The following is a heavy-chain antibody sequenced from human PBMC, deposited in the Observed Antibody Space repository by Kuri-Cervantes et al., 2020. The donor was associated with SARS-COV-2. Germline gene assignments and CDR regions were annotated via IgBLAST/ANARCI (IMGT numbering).Heavy chain of an antibody. V-gene: IGHV3-74*03. J-gene: IGHJ4*02. CDR2: INSDGSTT. D-gene: IGHD2/OR15-2a*01. Sequence: GESLKISCVASGITFSRYWMYWVRQPPGKGLVWVSRINSDGSTTTYADFVKGRFTISRDNSKNTLYLQMNSLRAEDTAVYYCARDRGIVETFDYWGQGTLVTVSS. CDR3: ARDRGIVETFDY. CDR1: GITFSRYW.